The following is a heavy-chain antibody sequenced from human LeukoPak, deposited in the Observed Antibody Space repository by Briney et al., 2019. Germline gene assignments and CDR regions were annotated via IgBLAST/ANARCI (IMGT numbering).Heavy chain of an antibody. Sequence: GGSLRPSCAASGLTFSSYAMTWVRQAPGKGLEWVSAISTSGDFTYYANSVKGRFTISRDSSKNMLFLQMSSLRAEDTAVYYCARDRRYCSSTSCYLFDPWGQGTLVTVSS. D-gene: IGHD2-2*01. J-gene: IGHJ5*02. CDR1: GLTFSSYA. CDR2: ISTSGDFT. V-gene: IGHV3-23*01. CDR3: ARDRRYCSSTSCYLFDP.